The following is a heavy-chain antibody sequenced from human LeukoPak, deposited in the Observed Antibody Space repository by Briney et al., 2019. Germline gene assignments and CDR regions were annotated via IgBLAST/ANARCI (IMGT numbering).Heavy chain of an antibody. CDR2: INPNSGGT. Sequence: GASVRVSCKASGYTFTGYYMHWVRQAPGQGLEWMGWINPNSGGTKDAQKFQGRVTITRDTSISTAYMELSRLRSDDTAVYYCARSVEQLANFDYWGQGTLVTVSS. J-gene: IGHJ4*02. CDR3: ARSVEQLANFDY. D-gene: IGHD6-13*01. CDR1: GYTFTGYY. V-gene: IGHV1-2*02.